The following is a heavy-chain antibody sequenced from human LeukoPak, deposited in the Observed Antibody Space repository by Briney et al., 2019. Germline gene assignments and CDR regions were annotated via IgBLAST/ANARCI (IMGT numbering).Heavy chain of an antibody. CDR2: IRSKAYGGTT. CDR3: TRVAYPWIQLWFGAFDI. CDR1: GFTFGDYA. D-gene: IGHD5-18*01. J-gene: IGHJ3*02. V-gene: IGHV3-49*03. Sequence: PGGSLRLSCTASGFTFGDYAMSWFRQAPGKGLEWVGFIRSKAYGGTTEYAASVKGRFTISRDDSKSIAYLQMNSLKTEDTAVYYCTRVAYPWIQLWFGAFDIWGQGTMVTVSS.